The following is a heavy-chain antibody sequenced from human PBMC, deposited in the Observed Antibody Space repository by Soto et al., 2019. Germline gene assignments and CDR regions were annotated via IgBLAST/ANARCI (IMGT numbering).Heavy chain of an antibody. CDR3: AREGVVVPAAIDY. D-gene: IGHD2-2*02. CDR2: IYYSGST. Sequence: QVQLQESGPGLVKPSQTLSLTCTVSGGSISSGGYYWSWIRQHPGKGLEWIGYIYYSGSTYYNPSLKSRVTISVDTSKNQFSLKLSSVAAADTAVYYCAREGVVVPAAIDYWGQGTLVTVSS. V-gene: IGHV4-31*03. CDR1: GGSISSGGYY. J-gene: IGHJ4*02.